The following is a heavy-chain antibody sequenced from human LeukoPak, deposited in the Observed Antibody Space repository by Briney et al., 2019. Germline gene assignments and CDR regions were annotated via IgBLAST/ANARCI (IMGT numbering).Heavy chain of an antibody. V-gene: IGHV3-9*01. CDR1: GFIFNNYA. CDR3: VTDCGTMNPGGH. D-gene: IGHD2-21*01. J-gene: IGHJ1*01. Sequence: PGGSLRLSCAGSGFIFNNYAMHWVRKPPGKGLEWVSGISWNSGSIDYVDSVKGRFTVSRDNAKNSLYLQMNSLRVEDTAVYYCVTDCGTMNPGGHWGQGTLVTVSS. CDR2: ISWNSGSI.